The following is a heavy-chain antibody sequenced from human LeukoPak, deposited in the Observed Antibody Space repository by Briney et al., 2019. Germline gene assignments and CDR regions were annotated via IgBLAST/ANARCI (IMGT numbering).Heavy chain of an antibody. CDR1: GFSFSGHW. J-gene: IGHJ5*02. Sequence: PGGSLRLSCTATGFSFSGHWMHWARQLPGKGLVWVSRISPTGSTTSYADSVKGRFTVSRDNSKNTLYLQMNSLRVDDTATYYCAKCSRPEYGSGWCNWMAPWGQGTLVAVSS. CDR3: AKCSRPEYGSGWCNWMAP. V-gene: IGHV3-74*01. D-gene: IGHD6-19*01. CDR2: ISPTGSTT.